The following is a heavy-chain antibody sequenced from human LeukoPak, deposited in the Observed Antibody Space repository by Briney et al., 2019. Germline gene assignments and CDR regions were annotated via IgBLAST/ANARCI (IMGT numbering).Heavy chain of an antibody. CDR2: ISSYKVTT. CDR3: ARDDSIAAAGTWFDY. V-gene: IGHV1-18*01. CDR1: GYTFTSYG. D-gene: IGHD6-13*01. Sequence: GASAKVSCKASGYTFTSYGISWVRQAPGQGVEWMGWISSYKVTTNYAQTLQGRVTMTTATSTSTAYMELRSLRSDDTAVYYCARDDSIAAAGTWFDYWGQGTLVTVSS. J-gene: IGHJ4*02.